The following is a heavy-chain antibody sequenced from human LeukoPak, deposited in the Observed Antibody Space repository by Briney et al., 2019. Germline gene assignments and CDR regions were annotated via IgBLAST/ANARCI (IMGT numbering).Heavy chain of an antibody. Sequence: IGYIYYTGSTYYNPSLKSRVTISVDTSKNQFSLKLSSVTAADTAVYYCARAKMATTPFDYWGQGTLVTVSS. D-gene: IGHD5-24*01. CDR3: ARAKMATTPFDY. CDR2: IYYTGST. J-gene: IGHJ4*02. V-gene: IGHV4-30-4*01.